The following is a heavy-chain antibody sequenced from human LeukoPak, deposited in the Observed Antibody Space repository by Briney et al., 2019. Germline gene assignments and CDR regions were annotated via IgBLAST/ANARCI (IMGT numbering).Heavy chain of an antibody. D-gene: IGHD3-3*01. CDR2: IYTSGST. J-gene: IGHJ4*02. V-gene: IGHV4-61*09. CDR1: GGSISSGGSY. CDR3: ARHRGPHVGRME. Sequence: SETLSLTCTVSGGSISSGGSYWSWIRQPAGKGLEWVGHIYTSGSTNYNPSLKSRVTISVDTSKNQFSLKLSSVTAADTAVYYCARHRGPHVGRMEWGQGTQVTVSS.